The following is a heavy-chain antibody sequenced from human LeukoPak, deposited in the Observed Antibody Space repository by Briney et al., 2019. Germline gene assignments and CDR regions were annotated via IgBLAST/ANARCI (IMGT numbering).Heavy chain of an antibody. CDR2: IYYSGST. CDR3: ARDFEYSSSTGSWFDP. J-gene: IGHJ5*02. V-gene: IGHV4-39*07. D-gene: IGHD6-6*01. Sequence: PSETLSLTCTVSGGSISSSSYYWGWIRQPPGKGLEWIGSIYYSGSTYYNPSLKSRVTISVDTSKNQFSLKLSSVTAADTAVYYCARDFEYSSSTGSWFDPWGQGTLVTVSS. CDR1: GGSISSSSYY.